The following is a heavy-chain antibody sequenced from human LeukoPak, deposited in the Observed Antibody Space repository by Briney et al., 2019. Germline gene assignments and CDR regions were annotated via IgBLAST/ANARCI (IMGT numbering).Heavy chain of an antibody. CDR2: IIPILGIA. V-gene: IGHV1-69*04. J-gene: IGHJ4*02. Sequence: SVKVSCKASGGTFSSYAISWVRQAPGQGLEWMGRIIPILGIANYAQKFQGRVTITADKSTSTAYMELSSLRSEDTAVYYCARAFPPGGSSFTTPAWGQGTLVTVSS. CDR3: ARAFPPGGSSFTTPA. D-gene: IGHD6-13*01. CDR1: GGTFSSYA.